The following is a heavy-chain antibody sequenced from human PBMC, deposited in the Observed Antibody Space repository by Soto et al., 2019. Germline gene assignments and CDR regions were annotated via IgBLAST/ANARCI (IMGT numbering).Heavy chain of an antibody. CDR3: ATAQPGPRITMVRGVIRRCPVLVGGCYYYYGMDV. J-gene: IGHJ6*02. CDR2: FDPEDGET. Sequence: QVQLVQSGAEVKKPGASVKVSCKVSGYTLTELSMHWVRQAPGKGLEWMGGFDPEDGETIYAQKFQGRVTMTEDTSTDTAYMELSSLRSEDTAVYYCATAQPGPRITMVRGVIRRCPVLVGGCYYYYGMDVWGQGTTVTVSS. V-gene: IGHV1-24*01. D-gene: IGHD3-10*01. CDR1: GYTLTELS.